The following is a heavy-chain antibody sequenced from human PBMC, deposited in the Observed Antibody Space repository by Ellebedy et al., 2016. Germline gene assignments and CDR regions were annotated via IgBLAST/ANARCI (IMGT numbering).Heavy chain of an antibody. CDR2: IFHNGNT. Sequence: SETLSLTCAVSGGSISSSHWWTWVRQPPGKGLEWIGEIFHNGNTNYNPSLRSRVTISVDKSKNQFSLKLRSVSAADTAVYYCARGGGDRITAFCNSWGQGILVTVSS. J-gene: IGHJ4*02. CDR3: ARGGGDRITAFCNS. CDR1: GGSISSSHW. V-gene: IGHV4-4*02. D-gene: IGHD2-21*02.